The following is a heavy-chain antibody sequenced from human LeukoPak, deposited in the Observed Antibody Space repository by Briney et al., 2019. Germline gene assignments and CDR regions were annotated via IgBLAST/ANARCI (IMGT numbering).Heavy chain of an antibody. CDR3: ARAPPLGSCSTLSSPHLDS. CDR2: ISSSSSFI. V-gene: IGHV3-21*01. CDR1: GFTFSRYS. D-gene: IGHD2-2*01. J-gene: IGHJ4*02. Sequence: PGGSLRLSCAASGFTFSRYSMNWVRQAPGKGLEWVSSISSSSSFIYYADSVKGRFTISRDNAKNSLYLQMNSLRAEDTAVYYCARAPPLGSCSTLSSPHLDSWGQGNLVTVSS.